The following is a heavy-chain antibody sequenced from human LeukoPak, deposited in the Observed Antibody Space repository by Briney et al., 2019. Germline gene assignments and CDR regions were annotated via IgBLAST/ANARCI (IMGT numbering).Heavy chain of an antibody. J-gene: IGHJ6*02. D-gene: IGHD4-23*01. CDR2: ISYDGSNK. CDR3: ARSTVVTTQYYGMDV. Sequence: GRSLRLSCAASGFTFSSYAMHWVRQAPGKGLEWVAVISYDGSNKYYADSVKGRFTISRDNSKNTLYLQMNSLRAEDTAVYYCARSTVVTTQYYGMDVWGQGTTVAVSS. V-gene: IGHV3-30-3*01. CDR1: GFTFSSYA.